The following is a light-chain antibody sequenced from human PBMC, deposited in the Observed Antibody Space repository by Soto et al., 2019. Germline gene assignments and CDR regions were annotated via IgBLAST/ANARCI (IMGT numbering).Light chain of an antibody. CDR2: DVS. Sequence: QSVLTHPGPVSASPGQSFNISCIGTSCDIGAFNHGSQHQQHPGKATKRLSYDVSNRPSGVSNRFSGSKTGNTASLITSGLQAEDEADYYSSSYTSSSSYVFGSGTKVTVL. CDR1: SCDIGAFNH. V-gene: IGLV2-14*03. CDR3: SSYTSSSSYV. J-gene: IGLJ1*01.